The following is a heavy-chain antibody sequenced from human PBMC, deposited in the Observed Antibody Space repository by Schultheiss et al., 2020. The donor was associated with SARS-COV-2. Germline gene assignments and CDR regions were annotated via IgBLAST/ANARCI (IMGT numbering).Heavy chain of an antibody. CDR2: IIPIFGTA. Sequence: SVKVSCKASGGTFSSYAIGWVRQAPGQGLEWMGGIIPIFGTANYAQKFQGRVTITADESTSTAYMELSSLRSEDTAVYYCARANMVRGVINWFDPWGQGTLVTVSS. D-gene: IGHD3-10*01. J-gene: IGHJ5*02. CDR1: GGTFSSYA. V-gene: IGHV1-69*13. CDR3: ARANMVRGVINWFDP.